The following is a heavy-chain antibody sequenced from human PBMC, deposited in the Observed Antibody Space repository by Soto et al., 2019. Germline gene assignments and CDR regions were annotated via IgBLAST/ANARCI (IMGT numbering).Heavy chain of an antibody. J-gene: IGHJ6*03. V-gene: IGHV3-23*01. D-gene: IGHD4-4*01. CDR3: AKQVTTVNYYYYYYMDV. Sequence: GGSLRLSCAASGFTFSSYAMSWVRQAPGKGLEWVSAISGSGGSTYYADSVKGRFTISRYNSKNTLYLQMNSLRAEDTAVYYCAKQVTTVNYYYYYYMDVWGKGTTVTVSS. CDR1: GFTFSSYA. CDR2: ISGSGGST.